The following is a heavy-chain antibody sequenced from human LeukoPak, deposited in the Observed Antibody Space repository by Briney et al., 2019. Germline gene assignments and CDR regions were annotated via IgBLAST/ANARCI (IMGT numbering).Heavy chain of an antibody. J-gene: IGHJ4*02. CDR3: ASFGISWRSSY. CDR1: GFTFSSYA. Sequence: GPLRLSCAASGFTFSSYAMSWVRQAPGKGLVWVSRISDDGSYTSNVDSVKGRFTISRDNVNNMLYLHMNSLRAEDTAVYYCASFGISWRSSYWGQGTLVTVSS. D-gene: IGHD2-21*01. V-gene: IGHV3-74*01. CDR2: ISDDGSYT.